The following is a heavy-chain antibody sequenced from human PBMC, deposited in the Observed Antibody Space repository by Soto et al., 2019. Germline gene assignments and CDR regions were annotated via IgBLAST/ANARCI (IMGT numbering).Heavy chain of an antibody. D-gene: IGHD3-22*01. CDR1: GFTFSRDW. V-gene: IGHV3-74*01. CDR2: SNTDGSAT. Sequence: GGSLRLSCAASGFTFSRDWMHWVRQAPGEGLVWVSRSNTDGSATIYAESVKGRFAISRDNAKNTLYLQMNSLRAEDMAVYYCARDLEEDFYESSGYYYYYNLDVWGQGTPVTVSS. CDR3: ARDLEEDFYESSGYYYYYNLDV. J-gene: IGHJ6*02.